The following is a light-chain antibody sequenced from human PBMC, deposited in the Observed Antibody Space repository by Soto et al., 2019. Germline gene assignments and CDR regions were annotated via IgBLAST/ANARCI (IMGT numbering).Light chain of an antibody. CDR2: DND. Sequence: QSVLTQLPSLSAAPGQKVTISCSGSSSDVGSNYVSWYQFLPGKAPKLLIYDNDKRPSGIPDRFSGFKSGTSANPGTTGLQTGDEAEYYCGTWDSSQSAVFGGGTKVTVL. CDR3: GTWDSSQSAV. V-gene: IGLV1-51*01. J-gene: IGLJ2*01. CDR1: SSDVGSNY.